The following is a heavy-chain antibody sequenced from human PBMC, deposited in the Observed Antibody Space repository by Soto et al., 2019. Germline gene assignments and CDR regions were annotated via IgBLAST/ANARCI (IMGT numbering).Heavy chain of an antibody. D-gene: IGHD2-2*02. CDR2: IYPGDSDT. J-gene: IGHJ6*02. CDR1: GYSFTSYW. Sequence: GESLKISCKGSGYSFTSYWIGWVRQMPGKGPEWMGIIYPGDSDTRYSPSFQGQVTISADKSISTAYLQWSSLKASDTAMYYCARNKGYCSSTSCYRGGLNYYYGMDVWGQGTTVTVSS. CDR3: ARNKGYCSSTSCYRGGLNYYYGMDV. V-gene: IGHV5-51*01.